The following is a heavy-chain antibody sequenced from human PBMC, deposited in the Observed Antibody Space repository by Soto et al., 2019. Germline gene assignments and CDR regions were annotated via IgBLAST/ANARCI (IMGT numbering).Heavy chain of an antibody. D-gene: IGHD6-19*01. V-gene: IGHV3-64D*08. Sequence: GGSLRLSCSASGFTFSSYAMHWVRQAPGKGPEYVSAISSNGGSTHYADSVKGRFTISRDNSKNTLYLQMSSLRAEDTAVYYCVKENAPGYSSDDAFDIWGQGTMVTVSS. J-gene: IGHJ3*02. CDR2: ISSNGGST. CDR3: VKENAPGYSSDDAFDI. CDR1: GFTFSSYA.